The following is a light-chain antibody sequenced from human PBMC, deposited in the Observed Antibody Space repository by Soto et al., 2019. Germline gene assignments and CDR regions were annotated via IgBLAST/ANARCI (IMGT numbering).Light chain of an antibody. CDR2: KAS. CDR3: QQYNSYPVT. V-gene: IGKV1-5*03. J-gene: IGKJ4*01. CDR1: QSITSW. Sequence: DIQMTQSPSTLSASVGDRVTITCRASQSITSWLAWYQQKPGKAPKLLIYKASSLESGVPSRFSGSGSGTEFTLTISSMQPDDFANYYCQQYNSYPVTFGGGTKVDIK.